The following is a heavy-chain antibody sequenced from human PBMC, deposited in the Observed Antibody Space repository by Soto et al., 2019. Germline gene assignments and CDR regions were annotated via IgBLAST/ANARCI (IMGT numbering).Heavy chain of an antibody. CDR1: SGPDRSHN. J-gene: IGHJ6*02. Sequence: QVQLQQSGPRLVKPSETLSLTCTVSSGPDRSHNWGWIRQPPGRGLEWFVYVYYTGDTAYNPSLRGRVTISADTSTNDISLTLNSVTAADTAVYYCVRQGIDYLHGLVDVWGQGTTVSVSS. V-gene: IGHV4-59*08. D-gene: IGHD4-17*01. CDR3: VRQGIDYLHGLVDV. CDR2: VYYTGDT.